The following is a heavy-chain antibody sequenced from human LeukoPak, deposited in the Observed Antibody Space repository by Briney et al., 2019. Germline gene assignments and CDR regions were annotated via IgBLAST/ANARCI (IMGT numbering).Heavy chain of an antibody. CDR2: ISAYNGNT. CDR3: ARVHPYYYGEYYFDY. J-gene: IGHJ4*02. CDR1: GYTFTSYG. D-gene: IGHD3-10*01. Sequence: GASVTVSCKASGYTFTSYGISWVRQAPGQGLEWMGWISAYNGNTNYAQKLQGRVTMTTDTSTSTAYMELRSLRSDDTAVYYCARVHPYYYGEYYFDYWGQGTLVTVSS. V-gene: IGHV1-18*01.